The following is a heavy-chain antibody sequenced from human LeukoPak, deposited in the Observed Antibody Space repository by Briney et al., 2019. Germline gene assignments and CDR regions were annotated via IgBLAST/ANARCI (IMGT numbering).Heavy chain of an antibody. J-gene: IGHJ6*02. CDR3: ARDKFMDCSSTSCYFYYYYYGMDV. V-gene: IGHV3-11*01. CDR1: GFTFSDYY. CDR2: ISSSGSTI. Sequence: GGSLRLSCAASGFTFSDYYMSWIRQAPGKGLEWVSYISSSGSTIYYADSVKGRFTISGDNAKNSLYLQMNSLRAEDTAVYYCARDKFMDCSSTSCYFYYYYYGMDVWGQGTTVTVSS. D-gene: IGHD2-2*01.